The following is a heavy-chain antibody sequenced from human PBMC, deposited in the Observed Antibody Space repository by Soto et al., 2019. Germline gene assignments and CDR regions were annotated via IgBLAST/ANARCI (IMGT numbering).Heavy chain of an antibody. D-gene: IGHD5-18*01. CDR2: LNPRNGQT. CDR1: GYNFSAYY. J-gene: IGHJ4*02. V-gene: IGHV1-8*01. CDR3: ARETDTSMVDY. Sequence: QVQLVQSGAEVKKHGASVKVSCQTSGYNFSAYYFNWVRQAAGQGPEWMGWLNPRNGQTGYVQKFRGRVTMTRDTSIATVYLELSRLTSEDTAIYCCARETDTSMVDYWGQGTLVTVSS.